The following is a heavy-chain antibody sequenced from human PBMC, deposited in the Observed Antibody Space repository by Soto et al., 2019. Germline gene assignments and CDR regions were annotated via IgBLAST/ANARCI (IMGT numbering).Heavy chain of an antibody. V-gene: IGHV2-5*02. D-gene: IGHD3-22*01. CDR3: AHRPNYYDSSGYYYFDY. CDR2: IYWDDDK. Sequence: SGPTLVNPTQTLTLTCTFSGFSLSTSGVGVGWIRQPPGKALEWLALIYWDDDKRYSPSLKSRLTITKDTSKNQVVLTMTNMDPVDTATYYCAHRPNYYDSSGYYYFDYWGQGTLVTVSS. CDR1: GFSLSTSGVG. J-gene: IGHJ4*02.